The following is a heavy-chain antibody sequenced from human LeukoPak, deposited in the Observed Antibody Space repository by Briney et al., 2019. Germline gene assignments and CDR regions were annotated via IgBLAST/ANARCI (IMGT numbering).Heavy chain of an antibody. CDR1: GFTVSSNY. CDR2: IYSGGST. Sequence: GGSLRLSCAASGFTVSSNYMSWVRQAPGKGLEWVSVIYSGGSTYYADSVKGRFTISRHNSKNTLYLQMNSLRAEDTAVYYCASTTITIFGVVIIDYFDYWGQGTLVTVSS. CDR3: ASTTITIFGVVIIDYFDY. J-gene: IGHJ4*02. V-gene: IGHV3-53*04. D-gene: IGHD3-3*01.